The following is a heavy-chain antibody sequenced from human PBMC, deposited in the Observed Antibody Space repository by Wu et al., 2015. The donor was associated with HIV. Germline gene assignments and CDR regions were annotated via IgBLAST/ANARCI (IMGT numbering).Heavy chain of an antibody. CDR3: ARDLARETMIRDRPRYGLDV. V-gene: IGHV1-69*05. CDR2: FIPIFGSA. CDR1: GATFISYS. Sequence: QVQLMQSGAEVKKPGSSVKVSCKASGATFISYSITWVRQAPGQGLEWMGGFIPIFGSANYAQKFQGRLTITTDESTATGYMELSSLRSEDTAVYYCARDLARETMIRDRPRYGLDVWGPGGPRVTVSS. J-gene: IGHJ6*01. D-gene: IGHD3-10*02.